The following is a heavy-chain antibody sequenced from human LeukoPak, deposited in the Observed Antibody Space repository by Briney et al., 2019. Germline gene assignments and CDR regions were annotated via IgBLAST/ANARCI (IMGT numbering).Heavy chain of an antibody. J-gene: IGHJ4*02. V-gene: IGHV1-2*02. CDR3: ARDPGVGASNPFDY. CDR2: INPNSGGT. CDR1: GYTFTGFY. D-gene: IGHD1-26*01. Sequence: GASVKVSCKASGYTFTGFYIHWVRQAPGQGLEWMGWINPNSGGTKYAQRFQGRVTMTRDTSISTAYMELNSLRSDDTAVYHCARDPGVGASNPFDYWGQGTLVTVSS.